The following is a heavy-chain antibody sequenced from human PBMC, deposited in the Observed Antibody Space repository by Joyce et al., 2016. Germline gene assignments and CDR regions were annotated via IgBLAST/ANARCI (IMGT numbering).Heavy chain of an antibody. D-gene: IGHD3-22*01. CDR2: ISYRGYT. CDR3: ASKRTGYDSSGSYYYYYGMDV. J-gene: IGHJ6*02. Sequence: QVQLQESGPGLVKPSETLSLTCTVSGGFISSYYWNWIRQPTGKGLEWFGYISYRGYTNSNPSLKSRVTISVDTSKNQFSLKLSSVTAADTAVYYCASKRTGYDSSGSYYYYYGMDVWGQGTTVTVSS. V-gene: IGHV4-59*01. CDR1: GGFISSYY.